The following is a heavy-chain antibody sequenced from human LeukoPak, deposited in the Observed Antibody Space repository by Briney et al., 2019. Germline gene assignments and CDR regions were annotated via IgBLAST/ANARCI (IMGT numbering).Heavy chain of an antibody. D-gene: IGHD2-2*03. Sequence: PGGSLRLSCTASGFTFSGHWIHWVRQAPGKGLEWVSGIGGSGIRTYYADSVKGRFTISRDNSKNTLYLQMNSLKDEDTAVYYCAKDSHWILFDDWGQGTLVTVSS. V-gene: IGHV3-23*01. CDR1: GFTFSGHW. CDR2: IGGSGIRT. J-gene: IGHJ4*02. CDR3: AKDSHWILFDD.